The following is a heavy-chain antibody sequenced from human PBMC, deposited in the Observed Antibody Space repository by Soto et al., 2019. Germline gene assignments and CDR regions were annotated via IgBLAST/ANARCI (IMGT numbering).Heavy chain of an antibody. Sequence: SETLSLTCSLSGGAIGGYYWSWIRQPPGKALEWIGYVSYNGSTDYHPSLTSRGSVSIDTSKNQFSLTMISGSAAATAVYYCARRGSSSGWIFLDPCGQRAMDTVSS. J-gene: IGHJ4*03. CDR1: GGAIGGYY. CDR3: ARRGSSSGWIFLDP. V-gene: IGHV4-59*08. CDR2: VSYNGST. D-gene: IGHD6-19*01.